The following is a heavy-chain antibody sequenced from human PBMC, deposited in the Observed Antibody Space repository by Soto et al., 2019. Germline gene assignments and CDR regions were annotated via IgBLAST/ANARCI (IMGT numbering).Heavy chain of an antibody. Sequence: QVQLVQSGAEVKKPGASVKVSCKASGYTFTGYYMHWVRQAPGQGLEWMGWINPNSGGTNYAKKFQGWVTMTRDTSISTAYMELSRLRSDDTAVYYCARVRGHGDYAGYFQHWGQGTLVTVSS. CDR3: ARVRGHGDYAGYFQH. J-gene: IGHJ1*01. V-gene: IGHV1-2*04. CDR2: INPNSGGT. CDR1: GYTFTGYY. D-gene: IGHD4-17*01.